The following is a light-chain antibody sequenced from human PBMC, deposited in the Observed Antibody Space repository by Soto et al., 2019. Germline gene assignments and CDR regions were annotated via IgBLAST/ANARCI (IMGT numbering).Light chain of an antibody. CDR1: QSISSN. Sequence: EIVMTQSPATLSVSPGERVTLSCRASQSISSNLAWYQQKPGQAPRLLIYDASTRATGGTTRFSGSGSGTEFTLTISSLQSEDFAVYYCQQYNSYPKTFGQGTKVEIK. CDR3: QQYNSYPKT. CDR2: DAS. V-gene: IGKV3-15*01. J-gene: IGKJ1*01.